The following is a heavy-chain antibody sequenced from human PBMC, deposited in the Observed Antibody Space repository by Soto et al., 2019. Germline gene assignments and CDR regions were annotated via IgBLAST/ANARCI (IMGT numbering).Heavy chain of an antibody. CDR3: ARSTGWKEVGVYKYGVDV. Sequence: QVHLVESGGGLVKPGGSLRLSCIGSGFALSDNWMTWIRQAPGKGLEWVAHISASGDYSIHADSLKGRFTISRDNARNSLWLQMDSLTAQDTAVYFCARSTGWKEVGVYKYGVDVWGQGTTVIVSS. D-gene: IGHD2-8*01. CDR2: ISASGDYS. V-gene: IGHV3-11*05. J-gene: IGHJ6*02. CDR1: GFALSDNW.